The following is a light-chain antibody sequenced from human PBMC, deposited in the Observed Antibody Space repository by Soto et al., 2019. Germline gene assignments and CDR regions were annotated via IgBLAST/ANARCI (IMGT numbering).Light chain of an antibody. CDR2: GAS. CDR3: QQYGSSPRT. V-gene: IGKV3-20*01. Sequence: EIVMTQSPAILSVSPGERATLSFRASQSVSSSYLAWYQQKPGQAPRLLIYGASSRATGIPDRFSGSGSGTDFTLTISRLEPEDFAVYYCQQYGSSPRTFGQGTKVDIK. CDR1: QSVSSSY. J-gene: IGKJ1*01.